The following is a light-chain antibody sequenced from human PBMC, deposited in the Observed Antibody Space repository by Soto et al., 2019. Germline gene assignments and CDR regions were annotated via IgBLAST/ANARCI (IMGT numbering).Light chain of an antibody. V-gene: IGKV2D-29*01. J-gene: IGKJ5*01. Sequence: LLITYSPISASVTPVQPDPISCKSSQSLLHTDGKTYLYWYLQKPGQPPQLLIYGVSNRFSGVPDRFSGSGSGTDFTLKISRVEAEDVGLYYCMQGIHSTPNFGQRTRLEFK. CDR1: QSLLHTDGKTY. CDR2: GVS. CDR3: MQGIHSTPN.